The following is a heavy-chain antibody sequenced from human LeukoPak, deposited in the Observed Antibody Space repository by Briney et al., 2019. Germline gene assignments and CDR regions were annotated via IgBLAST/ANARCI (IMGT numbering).Heavy chain of an antibody. Sequence: GGSLRLSCAASGFTFSNAWMSWVRQAPGKGLEWVGRIKSKTDGGTTDYAAPVKGRFTISRDDSKNTLYLQMNSLKTEDTAVYYCTTRLRYFDWTIYDFDYWGQGTLVAVSS. D-gene: IGHD3-9*01. CDR3: TTRLRYFDWTIYDFDY. V-gene: IGHV3-15*01. J-gene: IGHJ4*02. CDR2: IKSKTDGGTT. CDR1: GFTFSNAW.